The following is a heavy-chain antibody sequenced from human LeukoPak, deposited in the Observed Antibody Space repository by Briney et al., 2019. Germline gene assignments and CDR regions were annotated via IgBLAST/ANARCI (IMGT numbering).Heavy chain of an antibody. CDR3: ARLRASSRTGGY. CDR1: VGSFRGYY. D-gene: IGHD2-8*02. Sequence: SETLSLTCAVYVGSFRGYYWSWIRQPPGKGLEWIGEINHSGSTNYNPSLKSRVTISVDTSKNQFSLKLSSVTAADTAVYYCARLRASSRTGGYWGQGTLVTVSS. V-gene: IGHV4-34*01. J-gene: IGHJ4*02. CDR2: INHSGST.